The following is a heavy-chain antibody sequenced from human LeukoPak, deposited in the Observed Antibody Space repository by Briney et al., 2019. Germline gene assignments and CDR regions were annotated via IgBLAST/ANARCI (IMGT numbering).Heavy chain of an antibody. CDR3: ARELLGRALAHYYYYGMDV. Sequence: GASVRVSCKASGYTFTSYGISWVRQAPGQGLEWMGWISAYNGNTNYAQKLQGRVTMTTDTSTSTAYMELRSLRSDDTAVYYGARELLGRALAHYYYYGMDVWGQGTTVTVSS. J-gene: IGHJ6*02. V-gene: IGHV1-18*01. CDR1: GYTFTSYG. CDR2: ISAYNGNT.